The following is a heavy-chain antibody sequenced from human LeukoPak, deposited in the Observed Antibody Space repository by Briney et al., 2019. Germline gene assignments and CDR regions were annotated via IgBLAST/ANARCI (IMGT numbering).Heavy chain of an antibody. CDR1: GFTFSSYA. V-gene: IGHV3-23*01. Sequence: GRSLRLSCAASGFTFSSYAMSWVRQAPGKGLDWVSAISGSGGSTYYADSVKGRFTISRDNSKNTLYLQMNSLRAEDTAVYYCAKDVGSSWYIDWFDPWGQGTLVTVSS. J-gene: IGHJ5*02. CDR3: AKDVGSSWYIDWFDP. CDR2: ISGSGGST. D-gene: IGHD6-13*01.